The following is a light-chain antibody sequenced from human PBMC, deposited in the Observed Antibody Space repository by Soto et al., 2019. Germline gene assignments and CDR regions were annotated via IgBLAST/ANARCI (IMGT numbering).Light chain of an antibody. CDR1: ISNIGAGYD. Sequence: QSVMTHPPSVSGAPGQRFTISCTGSISNIGAGYDVNWYQQLPGTANKLLIYDSNNRTSGVPDRFSGSKSGTSSSLAITGLQGEDEADYYCKSYESSLSAYVFGTGTKVT. CDR3: KSYESSLSAYV. CDR2: DSN. J-gene: IGLJ1*01. V-gene: IGLV1-40*01.